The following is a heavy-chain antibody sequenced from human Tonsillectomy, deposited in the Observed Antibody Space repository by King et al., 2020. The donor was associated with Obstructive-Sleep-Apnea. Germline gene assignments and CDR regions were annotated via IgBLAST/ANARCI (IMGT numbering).Heavy chain of an antibody. CDR1: GYTFTNHD. D-gene: IGHD3-16*01. J-gene: IGHJ5*02. CDR2: VNPNRGNT. CDR3: ARGLLLRAPYYA. Sequence: QLVQSGAEVKKPGASVKVSCKASGYTFTNHDINWVRQGPGQALEWRGWVNPNRGNTGYVQKFQNRVTMTRNTSINPALLELGSLISEDTAGYYCARGLLLRAPYYAWGQGTLVTVSS. V-gene: IGHV1-8*01.